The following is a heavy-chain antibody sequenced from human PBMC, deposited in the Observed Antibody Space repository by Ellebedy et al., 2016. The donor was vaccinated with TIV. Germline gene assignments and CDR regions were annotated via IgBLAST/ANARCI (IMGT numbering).Heavy chain of an antibody. CDR1: GGSISSYY. J-gene: IGHJ4*02. Sequence: MPSETLSLTCTVSGGSISSYYWSRIRQPPGKGLEWIGYIYYSGSTNYNPSLKSRVTISVDTSKNQFSLKLSSVTAADTAVYYCARANCSGGSCYLDYWGQGTLVTVSS. V-gene: IGHV4-59*01. D-gene: IGHD2-15*01. CDR3: ARANCSGGSCYLDY. CDR2: IYYSGST.